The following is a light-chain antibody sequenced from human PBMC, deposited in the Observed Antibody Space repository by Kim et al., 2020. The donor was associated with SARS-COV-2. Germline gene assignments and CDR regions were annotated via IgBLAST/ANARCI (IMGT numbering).Light chain of an antibody. V-gene: IGLV4-69*01. Sequence: APAKAPCTLRNGHYNCAMSWHQQQPGKGPRYLMKVNGDGSHSKGDGIPGRFSGSSSGAERYLTISSLQSDDEADYYCQTWGPGIRVFGGGTQLTVL. CDR1: NGHYNCA. CDR3: QTWGPGIRV. J-gene: IGLJ3*02. CDR2: VNGDGSH.